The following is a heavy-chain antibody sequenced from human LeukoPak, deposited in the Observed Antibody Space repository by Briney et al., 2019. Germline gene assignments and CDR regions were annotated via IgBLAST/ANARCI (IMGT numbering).Heavy chain of an antibody. D-gene: IGHD2-15*01. CDR3: ARTLLYCSGGTCLPPDGFDI. V-gene: IGHV1-18*01. Sequence: ASVKVSCKTSGYTFASYGISWVRQAPGQGLGWMGWISAYNGNTNYAQKLQGRVTMTTDTSTITASMELRSLRSDDTAVYYCARTLLYCSGGTCLPPDGFDIWGQGTMVTVSS. J-gene: IGHJ3*02. CDR2: ISAYNGNT. CDR1: GYTFASYG.